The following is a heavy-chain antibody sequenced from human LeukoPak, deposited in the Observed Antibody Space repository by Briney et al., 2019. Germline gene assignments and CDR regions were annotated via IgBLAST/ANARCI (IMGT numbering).Heavy chain of an antibody. CDR3: ASGPPTYDFWSGLFDY. V-gene: IGHV1-69*04. Sequence: SVKVSCKASGGTFSSYAISWVRQAPGQGLEWMGRIIPILGIANYAQKFQGRVTITADKSTSTAYMELSSLRSEDTAVYYCASGPPTYDFWSGLFDYWGQGTLVTVSS. CDR2: IIPILGIA. D-gene: IGHD3-3*01. J-gene: IGHJ4*02. CDR1: GGTFSSYA.